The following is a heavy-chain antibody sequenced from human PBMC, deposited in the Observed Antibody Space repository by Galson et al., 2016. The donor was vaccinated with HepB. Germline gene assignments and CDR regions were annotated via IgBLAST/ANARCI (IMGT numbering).Heavy chain of an antibody. CDR2: IIPISGTA. CDR1: GGTFSTYE. Sequence: SVKVSCKASGGTFSTYEINWVRQAPGRGLEWMGKIIPISGTAKYPQKFQDRVTITADGSTRTAYMGLSSLRSEDSAVYFCARGGPARVVTTYCNTFDIWGQGTMVTVSS. CDR3: ARGGPARVVTTYCNTFDI. V-gene: IGHV1-69*13. J-gene: IGHJ3*02. D-gene: IGHD4-23*01.